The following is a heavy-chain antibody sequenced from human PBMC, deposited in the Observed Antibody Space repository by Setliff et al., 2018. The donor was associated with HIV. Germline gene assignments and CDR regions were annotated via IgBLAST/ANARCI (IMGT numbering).Heavy chain of an antibody. J-gene: IGHJ6*03. CDR2: ISGDTFNT. CDR1: GFTFSSHA. CDR3: AKDIDLGRANFYYYMDV. D-gene: IGHD7-27*01. V-gene: IGHV3-23*01. Sequence: LSLSCTTSGFTFSSHAMSWVRQAPGKGLQWVSGISGDTFNTYTADSVKGRFTISRDNSKNTLYLQMNNLRAEDSAIYYCAKDIDLGRANFYYYMDVWGKGTTVTVSS.